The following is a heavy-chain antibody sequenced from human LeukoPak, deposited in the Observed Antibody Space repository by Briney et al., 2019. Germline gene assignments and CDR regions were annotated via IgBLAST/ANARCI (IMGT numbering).Heavy chain of an antibody. CDR3: ARGGDHHGFDI. J-gene: IGHJ3*02. D-gene: IGHD2-21*02. V-gene: IGHV3-30-3*01. CDR1: GFTFSSYA. CDR2: ISYDGSNK. Sequence: PGGSLRLSCAASGFTFSSYAMHWVRQAPGKGLEWVAVISYDGSNKYYADSVKGRFTFSRDNAKNTLYLQMNSLRAEDTAVYYCARGGDHHGFDIWGQGTMVTVSS.